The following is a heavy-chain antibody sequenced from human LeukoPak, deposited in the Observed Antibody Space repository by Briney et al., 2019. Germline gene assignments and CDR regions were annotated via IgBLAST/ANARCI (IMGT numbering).Heavy chain of an antibody. D-gene: IGHD6-13*01. V-gene: IGHV4-59*01. CDR2: IYYNGST. Sequence: SETLSLTCTVSGGSISSYYWSWIRQPPGKGLEWIGYIYYNGSTNYNPSLKSRVTISVDTSKNQFSLELSSVTAADTAVYYCARRGSSWYWDAFDIWGQGTMATVSS. J-gene: IGHJ3*02. CDR3: ARRGSSWYWDAFDI. CDR1: GGSISSYY.